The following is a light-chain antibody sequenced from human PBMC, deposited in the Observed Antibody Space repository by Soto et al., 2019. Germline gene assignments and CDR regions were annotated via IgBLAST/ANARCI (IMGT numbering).Light chain of an antibody. CDR2: DAS. CDR3: QQYKSYSSYT. V-gene: IGKV1-5*01. J-gene: IGKJ2*01. CDR1: QSLNSW. Sequence: DIQMTQSPSTLSASVGDRVTITCRASQSLNSWLAGYQQKPGKAPKLLIYDASTLESGVPSRFAGSGSGTAVSHTISSRQPDDFATYYCQQYKSYSSYTVGQGTKLEIK.